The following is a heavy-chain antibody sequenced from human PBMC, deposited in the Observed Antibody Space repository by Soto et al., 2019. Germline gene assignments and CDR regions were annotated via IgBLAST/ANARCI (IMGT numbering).Heavy chain of an antibody. Sequence: GGSLRLSCAASGFTFSSYAMSWVRQAPGKGLEWVSAISGSGGSTYYADSVKGRFTISRDNSKNTLYLQMNSLRAEDTAVYYCAKYDFWSGYSPRPLDYWGQGTLVTVSS. CDR2: ISGSGGST. D-gene: IGHD3-3*01. J-gene: IGHJ4*02. CDR1: GFTFSSYA. CDR3: AKYDFWSGYSPRPLDY. V-gene: IGHV3-23*01.